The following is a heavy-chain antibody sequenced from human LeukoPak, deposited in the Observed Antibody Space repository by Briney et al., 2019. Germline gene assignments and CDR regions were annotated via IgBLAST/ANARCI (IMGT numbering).Heavy chain of an antibody. CDR1: GFTIMNSA. CDR3: AKDRTGYYLSTVFDY. J-gene: IGHJ4*02. CDR2: INGTAINT. Sequence: GGSLRLSCAASGFTIMNSAMNWVRQAPGKGLEWVSAINGTAINTDYADSVKGRFTISRDYSKNTLYLQMNSLRAEDTAVYYCAKDRTGYYLSTVFDYWGQGTLVTVSS. V-gene: IGHV3-23*01. D-gene: IGHD3/OR15-3a*01.